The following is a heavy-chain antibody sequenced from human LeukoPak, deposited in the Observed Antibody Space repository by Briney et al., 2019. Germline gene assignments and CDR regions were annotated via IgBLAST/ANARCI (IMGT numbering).Heavy chain of an antibody. Sequence: SCKASGYTFTGYYMHWVRQAPGKGLEWVAVISYDGSNKYYADSVKGRFTISRDNSKNTLYLQMNSLRAEDTAVYYCASSHSSSWYYFDYWGQGTLVTVSS. V-gene: IGHV3-30-3*01. J-gene: IGHJ4*02. CDR1: GYTFTGYY. CDR2: ISYDGSNK. D-gene: IGHD6-13*01. CDR3: ASSHSSSWYYFDY.